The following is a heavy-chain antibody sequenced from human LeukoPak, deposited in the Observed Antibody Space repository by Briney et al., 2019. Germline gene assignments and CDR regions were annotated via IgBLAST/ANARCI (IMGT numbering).Heavy chain of an antibody. CDR3: ASADSRGLSGDN. J-gene: IGHJ1*01. V-gene: IGHV4-31*03. CDR1: GGSISSGGYD. Sequence: SQTLSLTCTVSGGSISSGGYDWSWIRQHPGKGLEWIGYIYYSGSTYYNPSLKSRVTISVDTSKNQFSLKLSSVTAADTAVYYCASADSRGLSGDNWGQGNLVTVSS. D-gene: IGHD3-22*01. CDR2: IYYSGST.